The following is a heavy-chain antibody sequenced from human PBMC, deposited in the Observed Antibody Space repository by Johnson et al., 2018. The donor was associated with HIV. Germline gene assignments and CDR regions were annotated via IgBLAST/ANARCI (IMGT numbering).Heavy chain of an antibody. CDR3: AKEAYGGNSPHAFDI. V-gene: IGHV3-33*06. D-gene: IGHD4-23*01. CDR1: GFTFSSYA. J-gene: IGHJ3*02. CDR2: ISFDGSHK. Sequence: QVQLVESGGGVVQPGRSLRLSCAASGFTFSSYAMHWVRQAPGKGLEWVAVISFDGSHKYYTDSVQGLSTISRDNSNNTLYLQMNSLRAEDTAVYYCAKEAYGGNSPHAFDIWGQGTMVTVSS.